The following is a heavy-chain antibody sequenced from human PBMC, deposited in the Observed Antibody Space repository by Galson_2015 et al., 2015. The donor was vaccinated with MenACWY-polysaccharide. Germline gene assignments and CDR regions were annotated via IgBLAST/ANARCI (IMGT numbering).Heavy chain of an antibody. CDR1: GYTFTNYG. Sequence: SVKVSGKASGYTFTNYGISWVRQAPGHGLEWVGWISAYPNNTKYAQRLQGRVTLTTDTSTRTACVELRSLRSDDTAVYFCVRAGGNYSEWILEFDFWGQGTLVTVSS. CDR3: VRAGGNYSEWILEFDF. D-gene: IGHD1-26*01. V-gene: IGHV1-18*01. CDR2: ISAYPNNT. J-gene: IGHJ4*02.